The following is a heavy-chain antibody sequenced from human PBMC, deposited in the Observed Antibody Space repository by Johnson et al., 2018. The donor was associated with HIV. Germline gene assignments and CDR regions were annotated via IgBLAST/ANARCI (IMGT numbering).Heavy chain of an antibody. Sequence: QVQLVESGGGVVQPGRSLRLSCAASGFTFSSYAMHWVRQAPGKGLEWVAVISYDGSNKYYADSVKGRFTISRDNSKNTLYLQMYSLRAEDTAVYYCAREVKRYAFGIWGQGTMVTVSS. CDR3: AREVKRYAFGI. J-gene: IGHJ3*02. CDR2: ISYDGSNK. CDR1: GFTFSSYA. V-gene: IGHV3-30*04.